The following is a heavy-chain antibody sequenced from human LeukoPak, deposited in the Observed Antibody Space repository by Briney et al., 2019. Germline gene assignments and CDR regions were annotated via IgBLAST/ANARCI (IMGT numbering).Heavy chain of an antibody. Sequence: GGSLRLSCAASGFTFSSYAMSWVRQAPGKGLAWVSGISWSGDTIGHADSVKGRFTISRDNAKNSLYLQMNSLRAEDTALYYCAKDVATFYSGIDYWGQGTLVTVSS. CDR1: GFTFSSYA. CDR2: ISWSGDTI. V-gene: IGHV3-9*01. J-gene: IGHJ4*02. CDR3: AKDVATFYSGIDY. D-gene: IGHD2/OR15-2a*01.